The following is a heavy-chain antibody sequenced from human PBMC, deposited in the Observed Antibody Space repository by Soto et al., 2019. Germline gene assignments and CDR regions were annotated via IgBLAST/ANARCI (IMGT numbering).Heavy chain of an antibody. CDR3: AREVYDILTGYTHPVY. CDR2: IYYSGST. J-gene: IGHJ4*02. D-gene: IGHD3-9*01. Sequence: SETLSLTCTVSGGSISSYYWSWIRQPPGKGLEWIGYIYYSGSTNYNPSLKSRVTISVDTSKNQFSLKLSSVTAADTAVYYCAREVYDILTGYTHPVYWGQGTLVTVSS. CDR1: GGSISSYY. V-gene: IGHV4-59*12.